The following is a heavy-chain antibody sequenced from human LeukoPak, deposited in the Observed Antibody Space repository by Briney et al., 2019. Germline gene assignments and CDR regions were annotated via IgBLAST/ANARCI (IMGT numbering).Heavy chain of an antibody. V-gene: IGHV3-48*03. CDR2: ISSSGSTI. CDR3: AKGRGWEASYYYYYMDV. J-gene: IGHJ6*03. D-gene: IGHD1-26*01. CDR1: GFTFSSYE. Sequence: GGSLRLSCAASGFTFSSYEMNWVRQAPGRGLEWVSYISSSGSTIYYADSVKGRFTISRDNSKNTLYLQMNSLRAEDTAVYYCAKGRGWEASYYYYYMDVWGKGTTVTISS.